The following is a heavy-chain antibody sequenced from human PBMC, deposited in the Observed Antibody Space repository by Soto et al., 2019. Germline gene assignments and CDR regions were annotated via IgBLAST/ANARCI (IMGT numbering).Heavy chain of an antibody. CDR1: GFTFSSYD. Sequence: QVQLVESGGGVVQPGRSLRLSCAASGFTFSSYDMHWVRQAPGKGLEWVAVISYDGSNKYYADSVKGRFTISRDNSKNPLYLQMNSLRAEDTAVYYCARDHGYWGQGTLVTVSS. V-gene: IGHV3-30-3*01. CDR2: ISYDGSNK. J-gene: IGHJ4*02. CDR3: ARDHGY.